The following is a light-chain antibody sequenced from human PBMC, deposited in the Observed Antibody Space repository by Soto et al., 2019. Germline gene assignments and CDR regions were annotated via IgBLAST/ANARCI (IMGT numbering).Light chain of an antibody. CDR1: ISDFVVYNY. J-gene: IGLJ1*01. CDR3: SSHTISSALQV. Sequence: QSVLTQPASVSGSPGQSITISCTGTISDFVVYNYVSWYQQHPGKAPKLMIYGVSNRPSGVSNRCSGSKSGNTASLTISGLQADDEADYYCSSHTISSALQVFGTGTKLTVL. CDR2: GVS. V-gene: IGLV2-14*01.